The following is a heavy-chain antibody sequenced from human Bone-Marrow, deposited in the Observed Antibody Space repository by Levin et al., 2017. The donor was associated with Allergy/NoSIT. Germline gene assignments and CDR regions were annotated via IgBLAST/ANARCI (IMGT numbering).Heavy chain of an antibody. CDR1: GFTFSNYA. CDR3: AKGMKLWDLIAVGPPFDD. Sequence: GGSLRLSCTASGFTFSNYAMNWVRQAPGKGLEWVSSISGGGGRTDYADSVKGRCTISRDSSTNTVDLQMNSLRVEDTAVYYCAKGMKLWDLIAVGPPFDDWGQGTLVAVSS. CDR2: ISGGGGRT. V-gene: IGHV3-23*01. J-gene: IGHJ4*02. D-gene: IGHD6-19*01.